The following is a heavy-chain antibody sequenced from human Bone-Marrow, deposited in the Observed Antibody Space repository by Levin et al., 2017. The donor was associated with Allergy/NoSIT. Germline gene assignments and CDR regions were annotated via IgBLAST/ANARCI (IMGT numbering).Heavy chain of an antibody. CDR1: GGSINSSNW. Sequence: TSETLSLTCAVSGGSINSSNWWCCVRQPPGKGLEWFGEMYQSGNTNYNHSLKSRVTISVDKSKNQFSLQLSSVIAADTAVYYCVTCGEDCMDVVGVWGQGTMVTVSS. CDR2: MYQSGNT. D-gene: IGHD2-21*02. J-gene: IGHJ3*01. CDR3: VTCGEDCMDVVGV. V-gene: IGHV4-4*02.